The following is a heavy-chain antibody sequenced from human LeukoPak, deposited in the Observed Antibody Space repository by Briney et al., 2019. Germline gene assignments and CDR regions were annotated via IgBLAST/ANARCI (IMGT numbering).Heavy chain of an antibody. CDR3: ARSNQADDY. J-gene: IGHJ4*02. CDR2: INPGGTSI. D-gene: IGHD1-14*01. Sequence: PGRSLRLSCAASGFTFSSYWMHWVRHVPGKGLVWVARINPGGTSITHADCVKGRLTISRDTAKNTLYLQIDSLRGEATGVYYCARSNQADDYWGQGTLVTVSS. CDR1: GFTFSSYW. V-gene: IGHV3-74*01.